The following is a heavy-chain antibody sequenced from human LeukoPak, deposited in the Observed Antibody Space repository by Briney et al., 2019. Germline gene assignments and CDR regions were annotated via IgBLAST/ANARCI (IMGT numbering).Heavy chain of an antibody. CDR1: GYSISSGYY. CDR3: ARYRAAAGGTWFDP. Sequence: SETLSLTCTVSGYSISSGYYWGWIRQPPGKGLEWIGSIYHSGSTYYNPSLKSRVTISVDTSKNQFSLKLSSVTAADTAVYYCARYRAAAGGTWFDPWGQGTLVTVSS. J-gene: IGHJ5*02. CDR2: IYHSGST. V-gene: IGHV4-38-2*02. D-gene: IGHD6-13*01.